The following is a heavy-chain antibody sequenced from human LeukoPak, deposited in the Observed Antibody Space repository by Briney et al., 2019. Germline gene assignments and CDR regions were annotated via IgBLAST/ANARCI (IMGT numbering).Heavy chain of an antibody. CDR2: IYYSGRT. CDR3: ASPKDIVVVPAAILDDAFDI. CDR1: GGSISSSSYY. V-gene: IGHV4-39*01. Sequence: SETLSLTCTVSGGSISSSSYYWGWIRQPPGKGLEWIGSIYYSGRTYYNPSLKSRVTISVDTSKNQFSLKLSSVTAADTAVCYCASPKDIVVVPAAILDDAFDIWGQGTMVTVSS. D-gene: IGHD2-2*02. J-gene: IGHJ3*02.